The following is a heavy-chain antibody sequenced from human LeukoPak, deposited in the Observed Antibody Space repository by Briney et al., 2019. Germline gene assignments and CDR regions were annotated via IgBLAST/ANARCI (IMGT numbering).Heavy chain of an antibody. D-gene: IGHD2-15*01. CDR1: GFPFSSHA. J-gene: IGHJ4*02. CDR3: AKESPYCHGTDCRIYYFDS. Sequence: GGSLRLSCAVSGFPFSSHAMSWVRQAPGKGLEWVSAISKDADATYYAGSVKGRFTISRDNSKDTLSLQMNSLRAEDTAVYYCAKESPYCHGTDCRIYYFDSWGQGILVTVSS. V-gene: IGHV3-23*01. CDR2: ISKDADAT.